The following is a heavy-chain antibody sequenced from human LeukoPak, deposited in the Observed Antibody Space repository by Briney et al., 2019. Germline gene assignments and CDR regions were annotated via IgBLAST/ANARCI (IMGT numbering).Heavy chain of an antibody. V-gene: IGHV1-8*01. CDR2: MNPNSGNT. Sequence: IXWVRQATGQGLEWMGWMNPNSGNTGYAQKFQGRVTMTRNTSISTAYMELSSLRSEDTAVYYCARAPSYCSSTSRPPDYWGQGTLVTVSS. CDR3: ARAPSYCSSTSRPPDY. D-gene: IGHD2-2*01. J-gene: IGHJ4*02.